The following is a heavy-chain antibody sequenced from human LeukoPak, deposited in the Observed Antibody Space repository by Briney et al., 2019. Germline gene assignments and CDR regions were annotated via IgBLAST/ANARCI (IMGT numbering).Heavy chain of an antibody. CDR2: INHSGST. CDR1: GGSFSGYY. Sequence: SETLPLTCAVYGGSFSGYYWSWLRQPPGKGLEWIGEINHSGSTNYNPSLKSRVTISVDTSKNQFSLKLSSVTAADTAVYYCARTVRNDYNPLLDFWGQGTLVTVSS. V-gene: IGHV4-34*01. J-gene: IGHJ4*02. CDR3: ARTVRNDYNPLLDF. D-gene: IGHD1-1*01.